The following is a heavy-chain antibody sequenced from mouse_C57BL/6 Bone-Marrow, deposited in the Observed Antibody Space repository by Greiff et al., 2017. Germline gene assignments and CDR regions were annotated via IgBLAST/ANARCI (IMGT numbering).Heavy chain of an antibody. D-gene: IGHD2-3*01. CDR3: ANGYYYFDY. Sequence: VLLQQPGAELVKPGASVKLSCKASGYTFTSYWMHWVKQRPGQGLEWIGMINPNSGSTNYNEKFKGKATLTVDKSSSTAYMQLSSLTSEDSAVYYGANGYYYFDYWGQGTTLTVSS. V-gene: IGHV1-64*01. J-gene: IGHJ2*01. CDR1: GYTFTSYW. CDR2: INPNSGST.